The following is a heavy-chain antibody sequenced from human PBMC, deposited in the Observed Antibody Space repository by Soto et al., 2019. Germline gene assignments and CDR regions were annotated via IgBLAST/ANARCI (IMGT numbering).Heavy chain of an antibody. Sequence: QVQLVQSGAEVKKPGASVKVSCKASGYTFTSYDINWVRQATGQGLEWMGWMNPNSGNTGYAQKFQGRVTMTRNTSISTAYMELSSLRAEDTAVYFCARGSGGSGSYSLSNWFDPWGQGTLVTVSS. J-gene: IGHJ5*02. D-gene: IGHD3-10*01. CDR3: ARGSGGSGSYSLSNWFDP. CDR2: MNPNSGNT. CDR1: GYTFTSYD. V-gene: IGHV1-8*01.